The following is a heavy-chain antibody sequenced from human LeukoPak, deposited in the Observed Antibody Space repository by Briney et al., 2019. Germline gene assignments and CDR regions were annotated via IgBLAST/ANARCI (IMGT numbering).Heavy chain of an antibody. D-gene: IGHD3-3*01. CDR3: ARHGHESDTYTIFGVVIISGKGNWFDP. Sequence: PSETLSLTCTVSGVSISSYYWGWIRQPPGKGLEWIGSIYYSGSTYYNPSLKSRVTISVDTSKNQFSLKLSSVTAADTAVYYCARHGHESDTYTIFGVVIISGKGNWFDPWGQGTLVTVSS. J-gene: IGHJ5*02. CDR1: GVSISSYY. CDR2: IYYSGST. V-gene: IGHV4-39*01.